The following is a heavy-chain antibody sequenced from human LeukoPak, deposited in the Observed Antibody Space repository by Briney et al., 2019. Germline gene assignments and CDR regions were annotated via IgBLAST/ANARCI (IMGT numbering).Heavy chain of an antibody. D-gene: IGHD3-22*01. V-gene: IGHV1-69*04. Sequence: ASVKVSCKASGGTFSSYAISWVRQAPGQGLEWMGRIIPILGIANYAQKFQGRVTITADKSTSTAYMELSSLRSEDTAVYYCAREGIDSSGYYYAPHDAFDIWGQGTMVTVSS. CDR3: AREGIDSSGYYYAPHDAFDI. CDR2: IIPILGIA. CDR1: GGTFSSYA. J-gene: IGHJ3*02.